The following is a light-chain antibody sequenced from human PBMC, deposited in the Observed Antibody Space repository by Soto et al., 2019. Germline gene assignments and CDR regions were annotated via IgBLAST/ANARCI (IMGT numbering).Light chain of an antibody. CDR1: QSISSY. V-gene: IGKV1-39*01. Sequence: IQMTQSPSSPSTSVAYRVSITCXASQSISSYLNWYQQKPGKAPKLLIYAASSLQSGVPSRFSGSGSGTDFTLTISSLQPEDVATYYCQQSYSTPSITFGQGTRLEI. J-gene: IGKJ5*01. CDR2: AAS. CDR3: QQSYSTPSIT.